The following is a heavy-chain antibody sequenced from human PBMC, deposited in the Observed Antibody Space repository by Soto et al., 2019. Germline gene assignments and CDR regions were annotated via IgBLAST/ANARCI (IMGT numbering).Heavy chain of an antibody. D-gene: IGHD3-10*01. CDR3: ARGYYGSGSFWYYYYGMDV. J-gene: IGHJ6*02. CDR1: GYTFTGYY. V-gene: IGHV1-2*04. CDR2: INPNSGGT. Sequence: ASVKFSCKASGYTFTGYYMHWVRQAPGQGLEWMGWINPNSGGTNYAQKFQGWVTMTRDTSISTAYMELSRLRSDDTAVYYCARGYYGSGSFWYYYYGMDVWGQGTTVTVSS.